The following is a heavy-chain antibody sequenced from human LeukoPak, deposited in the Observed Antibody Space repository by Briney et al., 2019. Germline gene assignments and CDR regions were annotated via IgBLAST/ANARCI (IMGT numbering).Heavy chain of an antibody. CDR3: VKTLKYYGSGRGLFDS. J-gene: IGHJ4*02. CDR2: FSSDGSST. Sequence: PGGSLRLSCSASGFTFSSSAMYWVRQALGKGLEYVSAFSSDGSSTFYADSVKGRFTISRDNSKNMLYLQMSSLRADDTAVYYCVKTLKYYGSGRGLFDSWGQGILVTVS. CDR1: GFTFSSSA. D-gene: IGHD3-10*01. V-gene: IGHV3-64D*06.